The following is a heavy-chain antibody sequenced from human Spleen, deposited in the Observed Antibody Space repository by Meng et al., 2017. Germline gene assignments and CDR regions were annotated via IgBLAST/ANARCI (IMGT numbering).Heavy chain of an antibody. V-gene: IGHV1-46*01. CDR3: ARMLPQYFNWLRASYYFDS. D-gene: IGHD3-9*01. Sequence: ASAMVFCKTSGYSFTNYFINCVRQAPGQGPEWMGIINPSGGTTTYSQKFQGRVIMTRDTSSSTVYMELSSLRSEDAAVYYCARMLPQYFNWLRASYYFDSWGQGTQVTVSS. CDR2: INPSGGTT. J-gene: IGHJ4*02. CDR1: GYSFTNYF.